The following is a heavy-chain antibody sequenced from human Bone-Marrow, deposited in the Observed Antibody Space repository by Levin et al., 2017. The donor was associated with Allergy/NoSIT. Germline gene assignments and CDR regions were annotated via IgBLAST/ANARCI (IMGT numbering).Heavy chain of an antibody. CDR1: GGSVSSGSYY. Sequence: PSQTLSLTCTVSGGSVSSGSYYWSWIRQPPGKGLEWIGYIYYSGSTNYNPSLKSRVTISVDTSKNQFSLKLSSVTAADTAVYYCARDWWLSHGSSGWYWYGAFDIWGQGTMVTVSS. V-gene: IGHV4-61*01. D-gene: IGHD6-19*01. CDR3: ARDWWLSHGSSGWYWYGAFDI. CDR2: IYYSGST. J-gene: IGHJ3*02.